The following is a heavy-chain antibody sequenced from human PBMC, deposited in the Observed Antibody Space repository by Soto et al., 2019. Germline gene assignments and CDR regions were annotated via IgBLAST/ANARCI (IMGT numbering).Heavy chain of an antibody. CDR1: GGSITSENSYS. V-gene: IGHV4-30-2*01. Sequence: QLQLQESGPGLVKPSETLSLTCAVSGGSITSENSYSWAWIRQPPGRGLEWIGSISQTGATSYNPSLKSRVSVSLDKSKNQFSLRLSSVTAADMAVYYCARAVSPYFGTWFDPWGQGTLVTVSS. CDR2: ISQTGAT. CDR3: ARAVSPYFGTWFDP. D-gene: IGHD3-10*01. J-gene: IGHJ5*02.